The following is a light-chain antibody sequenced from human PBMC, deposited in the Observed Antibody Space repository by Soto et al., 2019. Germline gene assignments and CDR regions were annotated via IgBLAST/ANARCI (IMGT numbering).Light chain of an antibody. CDR1: SSNIGNHY. J-gene: IGLJ2*01. CDR2: DNN. V-gene: IGLV1-51*01. CDR3: ATWDDSLSAAV. Sequence: QSVLTQPPSVSAAPGQKVVISCSGNSSNIGNHYVSWYQQVPGSAPKLLIYDNNKRPSGIPDRISGSKSGTSATLGITGLQTGDEADYYCATWDDSLSAAVFGGGTKLTVL.